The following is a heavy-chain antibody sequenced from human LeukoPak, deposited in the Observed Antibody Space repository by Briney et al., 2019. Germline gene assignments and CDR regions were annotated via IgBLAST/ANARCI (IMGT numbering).Heavy chain of an antibody. J-gene: IGHJ3*02. CDR2: ISGSGGST. Sequence: GGSLRLSCAASGFTFSSYGMSWVRQAPGKGLEWVSAISGSGGSTYYADSVKGRFTISRDNSKNTLYLQMNSLRAEDTAVYYCAKLLHYDSSGYFETDAFDIWGQGTTVTVSS. CDR3: AKLLHYDSSGYFETDAFDI. CDR1: GFTFSSYG. D-gene: IGHD3-22*01. V-gene: IGHV3-23*01.